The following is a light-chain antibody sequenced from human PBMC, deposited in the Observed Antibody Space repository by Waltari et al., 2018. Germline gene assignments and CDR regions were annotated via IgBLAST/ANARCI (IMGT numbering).Light chain of an antibody. CDR1: CSDVGGYNY. Sequence: QSALTQPASVSGSPGQSIPISCTGTCSDVGGYNYVSWYQQHPGKAPKLMIYDVSKRPSGVSNRFSGSKSGNTASLTISGLQAEDEADYYCSSYTSSSTPVFGGGTKLTVL. CDR2: DVS. CDR3: SSYTSSSTPV. V-gene: IGLV2-14*01. J-gene: IGLJ2*01.